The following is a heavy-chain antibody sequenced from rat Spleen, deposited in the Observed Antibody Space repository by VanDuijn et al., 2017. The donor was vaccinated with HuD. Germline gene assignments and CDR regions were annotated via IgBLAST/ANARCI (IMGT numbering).Heavy chain of an antibody. CDR1: GFTFSDYY. CDR3: AKGTTRAWFAY. V-gene: IGHV5-58*01. D-gene: IGHD1-4*01. CDR2: INTDGDST. J-gene: IGHJ3*01. Sequence: EVQLVESGGGLVQPGRSLKLSCAASGFTFSDYYMAWLRQAPGKGLEWISSINTDGDSTSYPDSVKGRFTFSRDNAENTVYLQMNSLRSEDTATYYCAKGTTRAWFAYWGQGTLVTVSS.